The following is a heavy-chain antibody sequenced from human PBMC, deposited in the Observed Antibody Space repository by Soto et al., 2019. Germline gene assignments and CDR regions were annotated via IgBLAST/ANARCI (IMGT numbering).Heavy chain of an antibody. Sequence: SETLSLTCTVSGGSISSYYWSWIRQPPGKGLEWIGYIYYSGSTNYNPSLKSRVTISVDTSKNQFSLKLSSVTAADTAVYYCARLDPSGKIDYWGQGTLVTVSS. J-gene: IGHJ4*02. V-gene: IGHV4-59*08. CDR1: GGSISSYY. CDR3: ARLDPSGKIDY. CDR2: IYYSGST. D-gene: IGHD3-10*01.